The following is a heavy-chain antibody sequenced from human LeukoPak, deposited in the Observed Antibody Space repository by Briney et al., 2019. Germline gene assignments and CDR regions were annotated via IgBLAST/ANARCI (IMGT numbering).Heavy chain of an antibody. CDR3: ARGVAAAPAVRYGMDV. Sequence: PSETLSLTCSVSGGSISSGTYYWNWIRQRPGKGLEWIGFIYYSGSTYYNPSLKSRVIISVDTSKNQFSLKLSSVTAADTAVYYCARGVAAAPAVRYGMDVWGQGTTVTVSS. V-gene: IGHV4-31*03. J-gene: IGHJ6*02. CDR1: GGSISSGTYY. CDR2: IYYSGST. D-gene: IGHD6-13*01.